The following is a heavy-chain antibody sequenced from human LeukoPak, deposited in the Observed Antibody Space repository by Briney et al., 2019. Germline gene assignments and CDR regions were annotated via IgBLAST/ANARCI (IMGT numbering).Heavy chain of an antibody. D-gene: IGHD6-13*01. CDR3: ARGGYGSSSWYGY. Sequence: GGSLRLSCAASGFTFSSYAMHWVRQAPGKGLEWVAVITYDGSNKYYADSVKGRFTISRDNSKNTLYLQMNSLRAEDTAVYYCARGGYGSSSWYGYWGQGTLVTVSS. CDR2: ITYDGSNK. J-gene: IGHJ4*02. V-gene: IGHV3-30-3*01. CDR1: GFTFSSYA.